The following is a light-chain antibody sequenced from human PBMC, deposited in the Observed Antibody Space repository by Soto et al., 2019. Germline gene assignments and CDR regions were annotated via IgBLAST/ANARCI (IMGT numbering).Light chain of an antibody. V-gene: IGKV1-39*01. CDR1: QSISSY. CDR3: QQSYRSYN. Sequence: DIQMTQSPSSLSASVGDRVTITCRASQSISSYLNWYQHHPGKAPKLLIYATSSLQSGVPSRFSGSGSGTNFTLTISSLQPEHLATYYCQQSYRSYNFGQGTKLEIK. J-gene: IGKJ2*01. CDR2: ATS.